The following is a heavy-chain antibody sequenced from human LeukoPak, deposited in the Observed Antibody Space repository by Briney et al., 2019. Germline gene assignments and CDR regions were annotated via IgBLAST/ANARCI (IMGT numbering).Heavy chain of an antibody. CDR2: IYYSGCT. D-gene: IGHD6-19*01. Sequence: SETLSLTCTVSGGSISSYYWTWIRQPPGKGLEWIGYIYYSGCTSYNPSLKSRVTMSVGTSQNQFSLKLSSVTAADTAVYYCARRYSNGWYFDYWGQGTLVTVSS. J-gene: IGHJ4*02. CDR3: ARRYSNGWYFDY. CDR1: GGSISSYY. V-gene: IGHV4-59*08.